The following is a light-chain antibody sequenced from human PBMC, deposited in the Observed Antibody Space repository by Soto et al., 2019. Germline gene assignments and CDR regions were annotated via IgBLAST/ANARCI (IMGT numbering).Light chain of an antibody. CDR3: QSYDSSLSVNYV. J-gene: IGLJ1*01. CDR1: SSNIGAGYD. V-gene: IGLV1-40*01. CDR2: GNS. Sequence: QSVLRQPPSVSGAPGQRVTISCTGSSSNIGAGYDVHWYQQLPGTAPKLLIYGNSNRPSGVPDRFSGSKSGTSASLAITGLQAEDEADYYCQSYDSSLSVNYVFGTGTKVTV.